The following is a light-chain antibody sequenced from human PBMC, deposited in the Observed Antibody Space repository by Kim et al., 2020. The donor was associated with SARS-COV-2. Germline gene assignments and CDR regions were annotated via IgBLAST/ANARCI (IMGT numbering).Light chain of an antibody. Sequence: DIQMTQSPSTLSASVGDRVTITCRASQSINTWLAWYQQKPGKAPKLLIYQASTLQNGVPSRFSGSGSGTEFTLTINSLQPADFATYYCQQYGTYSYNFGQGTKLEIK. CDR2: QAS. V-gene: IGKV1-5*03. J-gene: IGKJ2*01. CDR3: QQYGTYSYN. CDR1: QSINTW.